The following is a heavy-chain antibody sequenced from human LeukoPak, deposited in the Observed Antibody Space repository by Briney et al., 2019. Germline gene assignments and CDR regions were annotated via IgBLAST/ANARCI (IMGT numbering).Heavy chain of an antibody. CDR1: GFTFSSYG. Sequence: GGSLRLSCAASGFTFSSYGMHWVRQAPGKGLEWVAFIRYDGSNKYYADSVKGRFTISRDNSKNTLYLQMNSLRAEDTAVYYCAKALPLRYFDWLLSYYFDYWGQGTLVTVSS. J-gene: IGHJ4*02. V-gene: IGHV3-30*02. D-gene: IGHD3-9*01. CDR3: AKALPLRYFDWLLSYYFDY. CDR2: IRYDGSNK.